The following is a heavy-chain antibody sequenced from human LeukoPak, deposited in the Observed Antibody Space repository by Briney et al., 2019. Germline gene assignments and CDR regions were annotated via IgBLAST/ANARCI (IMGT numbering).Heavy chain of an antibody. CDR3: ARTSSSWYYGEFDP. CDR2: ISSSSSYI. Sequence: GGSLRLSCAASGFTFSSYSMNWVRQAPGKGLEWVSSISSSSSYIYYADSVKGRFTISRDDAKNSLYLQMNSLRAEDTAVYYCARTSSSWYYGEFDPWGQGTLVTVSS. D-gene: IGHD6-13*01. J-gene: IGHJ5*02. V-gene: IGHV3-21*01. CDR1: GFTFSSYS.